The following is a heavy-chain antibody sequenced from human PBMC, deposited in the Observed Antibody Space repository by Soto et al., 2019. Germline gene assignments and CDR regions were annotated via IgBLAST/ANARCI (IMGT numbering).Heavy chain of an antibody. CDR1: GGSISSSSYY. D-gene: IGHD6-13*01. Sequence: QLQLQESGPGLVKPSETLSLTCTVSGGSISSSSYYWGWIRQPPGKGLEWIGSIYYSGSTYYNPSLKSRVTISVDTSKNQFSLKLSSVTATDTAVYYCARHRTRDPGSYGQQDDAFDIWGQGTMVTVSS. V-gene: IGHV4-39*01. CDR3: ARHRTRDPGSYGQQDDAFDI. J-gene: IGHJ3*02. CDR2: IYYSGST.